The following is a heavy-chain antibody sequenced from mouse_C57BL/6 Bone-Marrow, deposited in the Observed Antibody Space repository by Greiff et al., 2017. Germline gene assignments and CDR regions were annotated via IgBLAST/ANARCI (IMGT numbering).Heavy chain of an antibody. CDR1: GYSITSGYY. D-gene: IGHD1-2*01. V-gene: IGHV3-6*01. Sequence: DVKLQESGPGLVKPSQSLSLTCSVTGYSITSGYYWNWIRQFPGNKLEWMGYISYDGSNNYNPSLKNRISITRDTSKNQFFLKLNSVTTEDTATYYCARDYGQRYFDVWGTGTTVTVSS. CDR2: ISYDGSN. CDR3: ARDYGQRYFDV. J-gene: IGHJ1*03.